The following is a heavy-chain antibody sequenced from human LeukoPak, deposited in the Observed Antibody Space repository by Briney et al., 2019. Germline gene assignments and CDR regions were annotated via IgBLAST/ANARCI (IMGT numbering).Heavy chain of an antibody. CDR2: ISRNSVSI. D-gene: IGHD4-23*01. V-gene: IGHV3-9*01. Sequence: GRSLRLSCAASGFTFDDYAMHWVRQAPGKGLEGVSGISRNSVSIGYADFVKGRFTISRDNAKNSLYMQMNSLSAEDTALYYCAKDKGGNSRYYYYYYGMDVWGQGTTVTVSS. J-gene: IGHJ6*02. CDR1: GFTFDDYA. CDR3: AKDKGGNSRYYYYYYGMDV.